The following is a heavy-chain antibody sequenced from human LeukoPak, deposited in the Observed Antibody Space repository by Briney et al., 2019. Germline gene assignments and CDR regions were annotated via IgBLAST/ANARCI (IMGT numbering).Heavy chain of an antibody. CDR1: GFTFSSYG. D-gene: IGHD6-25*01. J-gene: IGHJ4*02. Sequence: GGSLRLSCAASGFTFSSYGMHWVRQAPGKGLEWVAVISYDGSNKYYADSVKGRFTISRDDSKNTLYLQMNSLRAEDTAVYYCAKGGYYWGQGTLVTVSS. CDR2: ISYDGSNK. V-gene: IGHV3-30*18. CDR3: AKGGYY.